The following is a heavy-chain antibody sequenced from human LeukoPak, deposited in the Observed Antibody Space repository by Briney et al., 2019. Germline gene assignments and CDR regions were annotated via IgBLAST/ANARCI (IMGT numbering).Heavy chain of an antibody. D-gene: IGHD2-2*01. CDR3: TSLWYCSSTSRSGFDY. CDR1: GFTFGDYA. Sequence: PGRSLRLSCTASGFTFGDYAMSWVRQAPGKGLEWVGFIRSKAYGGTTEYAASVKGRFTISRGDSKSIAYLQMNSLKTEDTAVYYCTSLWYCSSTSRSGFDYWGQGTLVTVSS. V-gene: IGHV3-49*04. CDR2: IRSKAYGGTT. J-gene: IGHJ4*02.